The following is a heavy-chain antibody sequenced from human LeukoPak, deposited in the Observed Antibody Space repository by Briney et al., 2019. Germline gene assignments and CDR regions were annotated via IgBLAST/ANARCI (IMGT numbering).Heavy chain of an antibody. D-gene: IGHD6-19*01. CDR1: GFTFSSYA. CDR3: ARGSGWYRYGIDY. CDR2: ISYDGSNK. Sequence: PGGSLRLSCAASGFTFSSYAMHWVRQAPGKGLEWVAVISYDGSNKYYADSVKGRFTISRDNSKNTLYLQMNSLGAEDTAVYYCARGSGWYRYGIDYWGQGTLVTVSS. V-gene: IGHV3-30*04. J-gene: IGHJ4*02.